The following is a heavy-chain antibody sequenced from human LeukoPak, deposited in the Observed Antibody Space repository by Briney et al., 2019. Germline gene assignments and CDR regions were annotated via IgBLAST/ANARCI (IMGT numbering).Heavy chain of an antibody. CDR3: VRKNQDFNAAFDI. D-gene: IGHD1-14*01. CDR1: GFTVSNNY. CDR2: TYSDGNT. J-gene: IGHJ3*02. V-gene: IGHV3-53*01. Sequence: PGESLTLSCAASGFTVSNNYMSWVRQPPGKGLEWVSITYSDGNTNYAVSVKGRFTISRDTSQNTLSLQMNSLRAEDTAVYYCVRKNQDFNAAFDIWGQGTVVTVSS.